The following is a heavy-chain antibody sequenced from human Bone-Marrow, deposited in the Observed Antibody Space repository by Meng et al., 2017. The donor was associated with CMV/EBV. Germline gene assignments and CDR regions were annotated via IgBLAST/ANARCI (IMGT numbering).Heavy chain of an antibody. Sequence: ASVKVSCKASGYTFTSYYMHWVRQAPGQGLEWMGIINPSGGSTSYAQKFQGRVTITRDMSTSTAYMELSSLRSEDTAVYYCAAGGVITMIVVWGQGTLVTVSS. J-gene: IGHJ4*02. CDR3: AAGGVITMIVV. V-gene: IGHV1-46*01. CDR1: GYTFTSYY. D-gene: IGHD3-22*01. CDR2: INPSGGST.